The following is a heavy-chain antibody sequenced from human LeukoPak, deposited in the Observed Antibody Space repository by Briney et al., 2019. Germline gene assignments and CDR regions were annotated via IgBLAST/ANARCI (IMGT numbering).Heavy chain of an antibody. D-gene: IGHD1-26*01. CDR3: ARDGELGSPADAFDI. Sequence: HPGGSLRLSCAASGFTFRSYWMTWVRQYPGKGLEWVANIKQDGSETYCADSVKGRFTISRDNAKRSLYLQMNSLRAEDTAVYYCARDGELGSPADAFDIWGQGTMVTVSS. J-gene: IGHJ3*02. V-gene: IGHV3-7*01. CDR1: GFTFRSYW. CDR2: IKQDGSET.